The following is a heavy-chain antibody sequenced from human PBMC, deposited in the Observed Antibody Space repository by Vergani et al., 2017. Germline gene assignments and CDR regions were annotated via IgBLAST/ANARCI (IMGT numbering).Heavy chain of an antibody. CDR3: ARDTVTGSRYFDY. J-gene: IGHJ4*02. D-gene: IGHD6-19*01. CDR1: GFTFDDYA. V-gene: IGHV3-9*01. Sequence: EVQLVESGGGLVQPGRSLRLSCAASGFTFDDYAMHWVRQAPGKGLEWVSGISWNSGSIGYADSVKGRFTISRDNAKNSLYLQMNSLRAEDTALYYCARDTVTGSRYFDYWGQGTLVTVSS. CDR2: ISWNSGSI.